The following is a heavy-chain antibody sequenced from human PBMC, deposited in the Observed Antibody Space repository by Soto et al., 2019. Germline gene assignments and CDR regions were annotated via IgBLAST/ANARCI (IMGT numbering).Heavy chain of an antibody. J-gene: IGHJ5*02. D-gene: IGHD3-16*02. CDR2: IWYDGSNK. CDR3: AREFNLGELSLSFDP. CDR1: GFTFSSYG. Sequence: GGSLRLSCAASGFTFSSYGMHWVRQAPGKGLEWVAVIWYDGSNKYYADSVKGRFTISRDNSKNTLYLQMNSLRAEDTAVYYCAREFNLGELSLSFDPWGQGTLVTVSS. V-gene: IGHV3-33*01.